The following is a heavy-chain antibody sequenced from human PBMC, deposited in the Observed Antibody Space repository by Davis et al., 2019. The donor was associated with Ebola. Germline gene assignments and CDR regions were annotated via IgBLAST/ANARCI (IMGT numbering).Heavy chain of an antibody. CDR2: IYYSGST. CDR3: ARLDRSWLFDY. D-gene: IGHD6-13*01. CDR1: GGSVSSGSYY. V-gene: IGHV4-61*01. Sequence: PSETLSLTCTVSGGSVSSGSYYWSWIRQPPGKGLEWIGYIYYSGSTNYNPSLKSRVTISVDTSKNQFSLKLSSVTAADTAVYYCARLDRSWLFDYWGQGTLVTVSS. J-gene: IGHJ4*02.